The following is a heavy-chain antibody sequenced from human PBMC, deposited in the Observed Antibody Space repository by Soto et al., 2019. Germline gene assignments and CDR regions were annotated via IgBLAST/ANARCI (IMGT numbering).Heavy chain of an antibody. J-gene: IGHJ6*02. CDR3: APRSVSLSGPYGIHV. CDR2: MLYSGLT. CDR1: GYSVSSGDYY. V-gene: IGHV4-39*01. D-gene: IGHD2-15*01. Sequence: PSETLSLTCSVSGYSVSSGDYYWAWIRQPPGKGLEWIGSMLYSGLTYYNPSLKSRVTLSVDTSKNQFSVRLNSVTASDTAVYYCAPRSVSLSGPYGIHVWGQGTTVTVSS.